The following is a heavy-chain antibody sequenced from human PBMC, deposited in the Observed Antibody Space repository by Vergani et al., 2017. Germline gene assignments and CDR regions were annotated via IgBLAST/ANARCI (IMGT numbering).Heavy chain of an antibody. V-gene: IGHV6-1*01. CDR2: TYYRSKWDN. CDR1: GDSVSSNSAA. D-gene: IGHD2-21*02. J-gene: IGHJ4*02. CDR3: ARVIVVVTATPDEYFDY. Sequence: QVQLQQSGPGLVKPSQTLSLTCAISGDSVSSNSAAWNWIRQSPSRGLEWLGRTYYRSKWDNDYAVSVKSRITINPDTSKNQFSLQLNSVTPEDTAVYYCARVIVVVTATPDEYFDYWGQGTLVTVSS.